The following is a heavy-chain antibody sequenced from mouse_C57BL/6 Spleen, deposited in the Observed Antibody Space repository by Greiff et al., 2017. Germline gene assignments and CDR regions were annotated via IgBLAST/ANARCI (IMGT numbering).Heavy chain of an antibody. V-gene: IGHV1-50*01. Sequence: QVQLQQPGAELVKPGASVKLSCKASGYTFTSYWMQWVKQRPGQGLEWIGEIDPSDSYTNYNQKFKGKATLTVDTSSSTAYMQLSSLTSEDSAVYYCARRVATRYFDVWGTGTTVTVSS. CDR2: IDPSDSYT. J-gene: IGHJ1*03. CDR1: GYTFTSYW. CDR3: ARRVATRYFDV. D-gene: IGHD1-1*01.